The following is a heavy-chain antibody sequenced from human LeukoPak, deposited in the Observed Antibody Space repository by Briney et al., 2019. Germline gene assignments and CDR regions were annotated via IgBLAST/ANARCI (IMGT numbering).Heavy chain of an antibody. V-gene: IGHV1-8*01. J-gene: IGHJ6*03. CDR3: ARGSRLGVVTDLHYYYYMDV. CDR2: MNPNSGNT. D-gene: IGHD3-3*01. Sequence: ASVKVSCKASGYTFTSYDINWVRQAPGQGLEWMGWMNPNSGNTGHAQKFQGRVTMTRNTSISTAYMELSSLRSEDTAVYYCARGSRLGVVTDLHYYYYMDVWGKGTTVTVSS. CDR1: GYTFTSYD.